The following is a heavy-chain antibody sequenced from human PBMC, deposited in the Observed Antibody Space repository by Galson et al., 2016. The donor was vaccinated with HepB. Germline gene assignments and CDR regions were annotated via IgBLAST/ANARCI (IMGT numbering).Heavy chain of an antibody. CDR1: GFNFLNYG. CDR2: IWNDGPYK. D-gene: IGHD3-22*01. J-gene: IGHJ3*02. Sequence: SLRLSCAASGFNFLNYGIHWVRQAPGKGLEWVAVIWNDGPYKNYADSVKGRFTISRDRSLITVYLQMNSLRSEDTAIYYCARAGYYDSSGEDAFDMWGQGTMVTVSS. CDR3: ARAGYYDSSGEDAFDM. V-gene: IGHV3-33*01.